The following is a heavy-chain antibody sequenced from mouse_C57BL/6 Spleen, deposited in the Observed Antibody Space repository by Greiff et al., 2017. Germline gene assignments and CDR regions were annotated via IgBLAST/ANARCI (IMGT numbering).Heavy chain of an antibody. Sequence: EVQLQQSGPELVKPGASVKISCKASGYTFTDYYMNWVKQSHGQSLEWIGDINPNNGGTSYNQKFKGKATLTVDKSSSTAYMELRRLTSEDSAVXYCARFQYDGYVQYFDYWGQGTTLTVSS. CDR2: INPNNGGT. CDR1: GYTFTDYY. V-gene: IGHV1-26*01. D-gene: IGHD2-3*01. J-gene: IGHJ2*01. CDR3: ARFQYDGYVQYFDY.